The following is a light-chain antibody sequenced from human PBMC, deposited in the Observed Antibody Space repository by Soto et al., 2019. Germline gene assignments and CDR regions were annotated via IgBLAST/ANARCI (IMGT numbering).Light chain of an antibody. CDR1: SSDIGGYNF. V-gene: IGLV2-14*01. J-gene: IGLJ1*01. CDR3: NSYSTVSPYV. Sequence: QSALTQPASVSGSPGQSITIACTGTSSDIGGYNFVSWYQQHPGKAPKLLIYDVGTRPAGVSNRFSGSKSGNTASLTISGPQAEDEAHYYCNSYSTVSPYVFGTGTKLTVL. CDR2: DVG.